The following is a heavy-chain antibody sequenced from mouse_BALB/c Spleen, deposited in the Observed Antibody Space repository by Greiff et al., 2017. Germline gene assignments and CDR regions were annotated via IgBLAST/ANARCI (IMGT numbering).Heavy chain of an antibody. Sequence: EVQLQESGGGLVKPGGSLKLSCAASGFTFSSYAMSWVRQSPEKRLEWVAEISSGGSYTYYPDTVTGRFTISRDNAKNTLYLEMSSLRSEDTAMYYCASPYDYDEAWFAYWGQGTLVTVSA. V-gene: IGHV5-9-4*01. CDR2: ISSGGSYT. CDR1: GFTFSSYA. D-gene: IGHD2-4*01. J-gene: IGHJ3*01. CDR3: ASPYDYDEAWFAY.